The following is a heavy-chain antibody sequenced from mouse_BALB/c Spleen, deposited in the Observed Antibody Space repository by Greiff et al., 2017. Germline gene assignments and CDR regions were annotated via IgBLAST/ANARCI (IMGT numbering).Heavy chain of an antibody. D-gene: IGHD3-1*01. CDR3: ARDSSGLAWFAY. Sequence: EVKLMESGGGLVKPGGSLKLSCAASGFTFSDYYMYWVRQTPEKRLEWVATISDGGSYTYYPDSVKGRFTISRDNAKNNLYLQMSSLKSEDTAMYYCARDSSGLAWFAYWGQGTLVTVSA. CDR1: GFTFSDYY. V-gene: IGHV5-4*02. J-gene: IGHJ3*01. CDR2: ISDGGSYT.